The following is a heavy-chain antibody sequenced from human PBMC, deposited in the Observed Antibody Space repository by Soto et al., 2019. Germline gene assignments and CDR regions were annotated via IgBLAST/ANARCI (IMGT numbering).Heavy chain of an antibody. D-gene: IGHD3-3*01. J-gene: IGHJ4*02. Sequence: XSVKISCKASGYTSTSYGISWVRQAPGQGLEWMGWISAYNGNTNYAQKLQGRVTMTTDTSTSTAYMELRSLRSDDTAVYYCASGPPVRSPPDYRGQGSLVTVSS. CDR1: GYTSTSYG. V-gene: IGHV1-18*01. CDR3: ASGPPVRSPPDY. CDR2: ISAYNGNT.